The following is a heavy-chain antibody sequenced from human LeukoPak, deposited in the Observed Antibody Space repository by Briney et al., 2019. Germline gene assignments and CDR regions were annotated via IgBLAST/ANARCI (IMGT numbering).Heavy chain of an antibody. V-gene: IGHV3-21*01. CDR3: ARDLSSFYDSSGYFPFDY. CDR2: ISSSSSYI. J-gene: IGHJ4*02. D-gene: IGHD3-22*01. Sequence: PGGSLRLSCEGSAFIFSGHWMNWVRQAPGKGLEWVSSISSSSSYIYYADSVKGRFTISRDNAKNSLYLQMNSLRAEDTAVYYCARDLSSFYDSSGYFPFDYWGQGTLVTVSS. CDR1: AFIFSGHW.